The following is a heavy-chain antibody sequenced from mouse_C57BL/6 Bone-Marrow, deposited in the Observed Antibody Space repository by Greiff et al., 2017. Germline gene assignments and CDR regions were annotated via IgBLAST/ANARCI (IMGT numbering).Heavy chain of an antibody. CDR3: ARSYYGSIPFAY. CDR2: IYPGDGDT. V-gene: IGHV1-80*01. Sequence: VQLQESGAELVKPGASVKISCKASGYAFSSYWMNWVKQRPGKGLEWIGQIYPGDGDTNYNGKFKGKATLTADKSSSTAYMPLSSLTSEDSAVYFCARSYYGSIPFAYWGQGTLVTVSA. J-gene: IGHJ3*01. D-gene: IGHD1-1*01. CDR1: GYAFSSYW.